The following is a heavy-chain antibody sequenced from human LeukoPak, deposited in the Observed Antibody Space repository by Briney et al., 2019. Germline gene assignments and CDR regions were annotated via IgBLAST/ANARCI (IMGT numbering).Heavy chain of an antibody. V-gene: IGHV4-59*01. J-gene: IGHJ6*03. CDR1: GGSISSYY. D-gene: IGHD1-26*01. CDR3: ASGLGSNYYYYYYMDV. Sequence: SETLSLTCTVSGGSISSYYWSWIRQPPGKGLEWIGYIYYSGSTNYNPSLKSRVTISVDTSKNQFSLKLSSVTAADTAVYYCASGLGSNYYYYYYMDVWGKGTTVTISS. CDR2: IYYSGST.